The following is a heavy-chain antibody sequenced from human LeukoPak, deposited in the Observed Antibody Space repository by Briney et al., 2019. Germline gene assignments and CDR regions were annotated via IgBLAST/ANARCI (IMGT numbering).Heavy chain of an antibody. J-gene: IGHJ4*02. Sequence: GGSLRLSCAASGFTFSSYGMNWVRQAPGKGLEWVAVISYDGSNKYYADSVKGRFTISRDNSKNTLYLQMNSLRAEDTAVYYCARDLYYGSGEWDGYYFDYWGQGTLVTVSS. CDR2: ISYDGSNK. CDR3: ARDLYYGSGEWDGYYFDY. CDR1: GFTFSSYG. D-gene: IGHD3-10*01. V-gene: IGHV3-30*19.